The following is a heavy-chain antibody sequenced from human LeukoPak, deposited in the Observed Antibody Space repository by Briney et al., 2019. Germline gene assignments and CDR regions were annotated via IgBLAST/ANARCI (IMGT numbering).Heavy chain of an antibody. J-gene: IGHJ4*02. CDR2: VYSGGST. D-gene: IGHD2-8*01. CDR1: GFIVTNNY. CDR3: ARDPPAVLIDTYG. V-gene: IGHV3-66*01. Sequence: GGSLRLSCTASGFIVTNNYINWVRQAPGKGLEWVSLVYSGGSTYYADSVKGGFTISRDNSKNMVYLQMNSLRAEDTAMYYCARDPPAVLIDTYGWGQGTLVTVSS.